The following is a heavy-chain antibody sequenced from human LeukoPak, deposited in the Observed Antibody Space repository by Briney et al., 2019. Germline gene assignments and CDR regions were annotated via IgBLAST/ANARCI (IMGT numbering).Heavy chain of an antibody. Sequence: GASVKVSCKASGYTFTSYGISWVRQAPGQGLEWMGWISAYNGNTNYAQKLQGRVTMTTDTSTSTAYMELRSLRSDDTAVYYCARVGGSGSYYNPEYFQHWGQGTLVTVSS. J-gene: IGHJ1*01. CDR1: GYTFTSYG. D-gene: IGHD3-10*01. CDR3: ARVGGSGSYYNPEYFQH. CDR2: ISAYNGNT. V-gene: IGHV1-18*01.